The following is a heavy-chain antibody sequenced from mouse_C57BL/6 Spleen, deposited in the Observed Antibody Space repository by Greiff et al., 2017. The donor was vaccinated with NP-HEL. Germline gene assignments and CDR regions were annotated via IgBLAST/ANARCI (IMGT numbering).Heavy chain of an antibody. D-gene: IGHD1-1*01. V-gene: IGHV1-55*01. Sequence: QVQLQQPGAELVKPGASVKMSCKASGYTFTSYWITWVKQRPGQGLEWIGDIYPGSGSTNYNEKFKSKATLTVDTSSSTAYMQLSSLTSEDSAVYYCARRPDYGSSYGAMDYWGQGTSVTVSS. CDR2: IYPGSGST. CDR1: GYTFTSYW. J-gene: IGHJ4*01. CDR3: ARRPDYGSSYGAMDY.